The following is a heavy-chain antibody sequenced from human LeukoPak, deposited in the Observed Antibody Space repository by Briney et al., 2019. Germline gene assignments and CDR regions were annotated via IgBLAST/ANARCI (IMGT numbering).Heavy chain of an antibody. V-gene: IGHV4-39*07. CDR2: IHYTGST. J-gene: IGHJ4*02. CDR1: GGSISSSNYY. Sequence: PSETLSLTCSVSGGSISSSNYYWAWIRQPPGKGLEWIGSIHYTGSTYYSASLKSRVTISVDTSKNQFSLKLPSVTAADTAVYYCARGPPPDFDYWGRGTLVTVSS. CDR3: ARGPPPDFDY.